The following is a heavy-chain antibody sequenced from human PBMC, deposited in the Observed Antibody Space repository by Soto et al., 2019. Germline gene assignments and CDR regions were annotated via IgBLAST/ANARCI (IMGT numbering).Heavy chain of an antibody. D-gene: IGHD5-18*01. CDR3: ARGIGYSYAPSGY. CDR1: GYTFTSYD. Sequence: QVQLVQSGAEVKKPGASVKVSCKASGYTFTSYDINWVREATGQGLEWMGWMNPNSGNTGYAQKFQGRVTMTRNTSISTAYMELSSLSSEDTAVYFWARGIGYSYAPSGYWGQGTLVTVSS. J-gene: IGHJ4*02. V-gene: IGHV1-8*01. CDR2: MNPNSGNT.